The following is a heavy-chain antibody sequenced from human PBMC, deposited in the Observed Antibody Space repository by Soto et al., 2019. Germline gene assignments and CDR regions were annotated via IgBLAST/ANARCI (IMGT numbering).Heavy chain of an antibody. J-gene: IGHJ4*02. CDR3: ASGWFGQFVYQFDY. D-gene: IGHD3-10*01. Sequence: QVQLVQSGAEVKKPGASVKVSCKPSGYTFTSYGITWVRQAPGQGLEWMGWISAYNGNTNYAQKFQGRVTMTTDTSTSPAYMELRSLRSDDTAVYYCASGWFGQFVYQFDYWGQGTLVTVSS. V-gene: IGHV1-18*01. CDR1: GYTFTSYG. CDR2: ISAYNGNT.